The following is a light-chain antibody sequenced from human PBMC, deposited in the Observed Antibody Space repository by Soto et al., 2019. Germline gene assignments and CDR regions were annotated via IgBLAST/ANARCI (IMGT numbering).Light chain of an antibody. V-gene: IGLV2-14*01. CDR3: ISYTSGSTLYV. CDR1: SSDVGTYNF. Sequence: QSVLTQPASVSGSPGQSITISCTVTSSDVGTYNFVSWYQQHPGKAPKLMIYEVSNRPSGVSSRFSGSKSGNTASLTISGLQAEDDADYYCISYTSGSTLYVFGTGTKVTVL. J-gene: IGLJ1*01. CDR2: EVS.